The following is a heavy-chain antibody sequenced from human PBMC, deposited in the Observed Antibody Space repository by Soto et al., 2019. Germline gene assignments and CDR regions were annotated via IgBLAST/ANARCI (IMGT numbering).Heavy chain of an antibody. Sequence: EVQLVESGGGLVQPGGSLRLSCAASGFTFSSYSMNWVRQAPGKGLEWVSYISSSSSTIYYADSVKGRFTISRDNAKNSLYLQMNSLRAEDTAVYYCARSPGGPKGVVPAAKTLWGQGTLVTVSS. CDR2: ISSSSSTI. CDR1: GFTFSSYS. D-gene: IGHD2-2*01. CDR3: ARSPGGPKGVVPAAKTL. V-gene: IGHV3-48*01. J-gene: IGHJ4*02.